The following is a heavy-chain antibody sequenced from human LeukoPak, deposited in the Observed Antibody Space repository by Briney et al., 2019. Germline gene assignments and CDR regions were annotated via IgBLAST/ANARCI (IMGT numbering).Heavy chain of an antibody. D-gene: IGHD1-1*01. J-gene: IGHJ4*02. Sequence: GRSLRLSCAASGFTFSSYAMHWVRQAPGKGLEWVAVISYDGSNKYYADSVKGRFTISRDNSKNTLYLQMNSLRAEDTAVYYCAKDRHTTDFGYWGQGTLVTVSS. CDR1: GFTFSSYA. CDR3: AKDRHTTDFGY. V-gene: IGHV3-30-3*01. CDR2: ISYDGSNK.